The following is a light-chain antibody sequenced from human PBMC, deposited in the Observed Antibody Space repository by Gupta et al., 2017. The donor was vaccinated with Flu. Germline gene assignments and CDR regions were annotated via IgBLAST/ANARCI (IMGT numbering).Light chain of an antibody. J-gene: IGKJ4*01. CDR3: QQDTEWPLS. Sequence: EIVMTQSPVTLSLSPGERATVSCRASQTVYSNLAWYQQTPGQAPRLLIYDASTRATGIPARFSGSGSETEFILSIGSLQSEDFAVYYCQQDTEWPLSFGGGTTVEI. CDR2: DAS. V-gene: IGKV3-15*01. CDR1: QTVYSN.